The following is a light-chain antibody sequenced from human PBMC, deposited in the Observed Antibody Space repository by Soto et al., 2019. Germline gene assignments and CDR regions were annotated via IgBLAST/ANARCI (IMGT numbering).Light chain of an antibody. J-gene: IGKJ3*01. V-gene: IGKV1-5*01. CDR1: QTINSF. Sequence: DIQMTQSPSTLSASVGDRVTITCRASQTINSFLAWYQQTPGKAPKLLIYDASSLQSGVPSRFSGGGSGTEFTLTISSLQPEDFAVYYCQQYGDSPFTFGPGTKVDIK. CDR2: DAS. CDR3: QQYGDSPFT.